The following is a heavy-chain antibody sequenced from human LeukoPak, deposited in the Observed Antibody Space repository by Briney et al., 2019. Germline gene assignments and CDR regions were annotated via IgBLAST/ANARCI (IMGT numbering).Heavy chain of an antibody. CDR1: GFTFSSYA. V-gene: IGHV3-30*04. D-gene: IGHD1-1*01. CDR2: ISYDGSNK. CDR3: ARDRRWNDDRRWAATHYFDY. Sequence: PGGSLRLSCAASGFTFSSYAMHWVCQAPGKGLEWVAVISYDGSNKYYADSVKGRFTISRDNSKNTLYLQMNSLRAEDTAVYYCARDRRWNDDRRWAATHYFDYWGQGTLVTVSS. J-gene: IGHJ4*02.